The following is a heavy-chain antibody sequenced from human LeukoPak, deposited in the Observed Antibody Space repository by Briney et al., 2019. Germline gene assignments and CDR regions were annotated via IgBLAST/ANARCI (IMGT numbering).Heavy chain of an antibody. D-gene: IGHD5-12*01. CDR2: TWYDGSEK. V-gene: IGHV3-33*01. CDR3: ARDFIVATTNDALYI. Sequence: GGSLRLSCAASGFTLSRYAIHWVRQAPGRGLEWVAATWYDGSEKYYADSVKGRFTISRDNSKNTLYLQMNGLRAEDTAVYYCARDFIVATTNDALYICGEGTMVTVSS. CDR1: GFTLSRYA. J-gene: IGHJ3*02.